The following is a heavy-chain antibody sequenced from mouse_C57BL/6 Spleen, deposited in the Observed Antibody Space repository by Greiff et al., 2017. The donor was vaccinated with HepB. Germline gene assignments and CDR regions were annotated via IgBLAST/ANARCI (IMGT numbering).Heavy chain of an antibody. CDR3: ARGGWDY. V-gene: IGHV1-82*01. J-gene: IGHJ4*01. Sequence: QVQLKESGPELVKPGASVKISCKASGYAFSSSWMNWVKQRPGKGLEWIGRIYPGDGDTNYNGKFKGKARLTADKSSSTAYMQLSSLTSEDSAIYFCARGGWDYWVQGTSVTVSS. CDR1: GYAFSSSW. CDR2: IYPGDGDT.